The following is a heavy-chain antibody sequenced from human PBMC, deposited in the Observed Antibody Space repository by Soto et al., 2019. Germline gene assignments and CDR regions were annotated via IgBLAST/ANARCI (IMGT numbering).Heavy chain of an antibody. Sequence: QVQLVQSGAEEKKPGASVKVSCKASGSTFTSYAMHWVRQAPGQRLEWMGWINAGNGNTKYSQKFQGRVIITRDTSASTAYMELCSLRSEDMAVYFCARGFVDSSGYFYYWGQGTLVTVSS. V-gene: IGHV1-3*05. CDR3: ARGFVDSSGYFYY. J-gene: IGHJ4*02. CDR2: INAGNGNT. D-gene: IGHD3-22*01. CDR1: GSTFTSYA.